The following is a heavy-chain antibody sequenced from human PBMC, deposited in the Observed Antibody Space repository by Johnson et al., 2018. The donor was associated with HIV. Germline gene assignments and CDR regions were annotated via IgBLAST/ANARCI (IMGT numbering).Heavy chain of an antibody. D-gene: IGHD3-10*01. J-gene: IGHJ3*02. V-gene: IGHV3-30*04. CDR3: ARLRITMVRGGPDAFDI. CDR2: ISYDGNVK. Sequence: QVQLVESGGGVVQPGRSLRLSCAASGFTFSSYAMHWVRQAPGKGLEWVAVISYDGNVKYSADYVKGRFTVSRDNSKNTLYLQMNSLRPEDTAVYYCARLRITMVRGGPDAFDIWGQGIMVTVSS. CDR1: GFTFSSYA.